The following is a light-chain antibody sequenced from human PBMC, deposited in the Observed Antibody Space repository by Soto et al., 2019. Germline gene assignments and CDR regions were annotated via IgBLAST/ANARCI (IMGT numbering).Light chain of an antibody. V-gene: IGLV2-18*02. Sequence: QSALTQPPSVSGSPGQSVAISCTGSSSDVGSNNRVSWYHQPPGTAPKLIIYDVTNRPSGVPDRFSGSKSGNTASLTISGRQAEDDADYYCSSYTTSNTYVFGTGTKLTVL. CDR2: DVT. CDR1: SSDVGSNNR. CDR3: SSYTTSNTYV. J-gene: IGLJ1*01.